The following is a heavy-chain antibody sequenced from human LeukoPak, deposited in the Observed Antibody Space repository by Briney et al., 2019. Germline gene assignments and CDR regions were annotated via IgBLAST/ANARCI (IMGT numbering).Heavy chain of an antibody. V-gene: IGHV5-51*01. Sequence: GASLQTSCEALVYSFTNYWSGVGRPMPGKGVGWGVINYPGDTDTRYSRSFQVQITISADKSITTAYLQWSSPKSSDTARYYCARHDYYDSSGDYHYAFDIWGQGTMVTVSS. J-gene: IGHJ3*02. CDR1: VYSFTNYW. CDR2: NYPGDTDT. D-gene: IGHD3-22*01. CDR3: ARHDYYDSSGDYHYAFDI.